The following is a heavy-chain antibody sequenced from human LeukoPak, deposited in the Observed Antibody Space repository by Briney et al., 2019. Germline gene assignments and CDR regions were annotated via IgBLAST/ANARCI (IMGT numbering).Heavy chain of an antibody. Sequence: GGSLRLSCAASGFTFSIYSMDWVSQAPGKGLEWVSSISSSSSSIYYADSLKGRFTISRDNAKNSLYLQMHNLRAEDTAVYYCARVRAGGRQLNAFDYWGQGTLVIVSS. J-gene: IGHJ4*02. CDR1: GFTFSIYS. CDR3: ARVRAGGRQLNAFDY. D-gene: IGHD1-26*01. V-gene: IGHV3-21*06. CDR2: ISSSSSSI.